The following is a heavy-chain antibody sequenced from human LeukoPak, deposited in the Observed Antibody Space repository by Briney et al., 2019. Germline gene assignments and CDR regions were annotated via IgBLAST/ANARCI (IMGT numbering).Heavy chain of an antibody. V-gene: IGHV1-2*04. CDR3: ARDSGGFGESYYYYGMDV. Sequence: ASVKVSCKASGYTFTGYYMHWVRQAPGQGLEWMGWINPNSGGTNYAQKFQGWVTMTRDTSISTAYMELSRLRSDDTAVYYCARDSGGFGESYYYYGMDVWGQGTTVTVSS. D-gene: IGHD3-10*01. CDR2: INPNSGGT. CDR1: GYTFTGYY. J-gene: IGHJ6*02.